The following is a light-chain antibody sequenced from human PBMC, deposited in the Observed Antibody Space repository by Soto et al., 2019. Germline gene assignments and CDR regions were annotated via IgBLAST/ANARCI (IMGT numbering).Light chain of an antibody. CDR3: QQRSNWIT. CDR1: QSVSSY. V-gene: IGKV3-11*01. CDR2: DAS. J-gene: IGKJ3*01. Sequence: EIVLTQSPATLSLSPGERATLSCRASQSVSSYLAWYQQKPGQAPRLLIYDASNRATGIPGRFSGSGSGTDFTLTISSLEPEDVAVYYCQQRSNWITFGHGTKVDIK.